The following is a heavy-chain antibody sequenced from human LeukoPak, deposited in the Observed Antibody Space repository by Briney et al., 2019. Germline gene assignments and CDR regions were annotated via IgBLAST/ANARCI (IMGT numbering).Heavy chain of an antibody. CDR2: ISAYNGNT. D-gene: IGHD2-15*01. V-gene: IGHV1-18*01. Sequence: GASVKVSCKASGYTFTSYGISWVRQPPGQGLEWMGWISAYNGNTNYAQKLQGRVTMTTDTSTSTAYMELRSLRSDDTAVYYCARPTFSSGGGGWFDPWGQGTLVTVSS. CDR1: GYTFTSYG. CDR3: ARPTFSSGGGGWFDP. J-gene: IGHJ5*02.